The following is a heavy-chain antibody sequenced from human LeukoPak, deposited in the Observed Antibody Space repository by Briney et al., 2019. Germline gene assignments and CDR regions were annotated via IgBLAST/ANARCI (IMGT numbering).Heavy chain of an antibody. CDR2: INPNSGGT. Sequence: SVTVSCKASGYTFTGYYIHWLRQAPGQGLEWMGFINPNSGGTNYAQKFQGRVTMTRDTSISTAYMELSRLRSDDTAVYYCARDVALLGATVTTEWVDYWGQGRTVIVSS. CDR3: ARDVALLGATVTTEWVDY. J-gene: IGHJ4*02. CDR1: GYTFTGYY. V-gene: IGHV1-2*02. D-gene: IGHD4-17*01.